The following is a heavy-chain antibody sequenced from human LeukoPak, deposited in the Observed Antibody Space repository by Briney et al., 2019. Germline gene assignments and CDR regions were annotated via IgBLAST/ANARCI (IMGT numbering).Heavy chain of an antibody. CDR2: ISYDGSNK. CDR3: ARDRGGRVTVPHDY. CDR1: GFTFSSYA. Sequence: GGSLRLSCAASGFTFSSYAMYWVRQTPGKGLEWVAVISYDGSNKYYADSVKGRFTISRDNSKNTLYLQMNSLRAEDTAVYSCARDRGGRVTVPHDYWGQGTLVTVSS. J-gene: IGHJ4*02. V-gene: IGHV3-30-3*01. D-gene: IGHD2-21*02.